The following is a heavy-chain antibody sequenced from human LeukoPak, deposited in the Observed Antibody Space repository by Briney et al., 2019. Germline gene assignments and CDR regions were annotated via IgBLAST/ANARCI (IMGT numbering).Heavy chain of an antibody. V-gene: IGHV1-69*01. CDR2: IIPIFGTA. CDR3: ARDQDYYYYYGMDV. J-gene: IGHJ6*02. CDR1: GGTFSSYA. Sequence: ASVKVPCKASGGTFSSYAISWVRQAPGQGLEWMGGIIPIFGTANYAQKFQGRVTITADESTSTAYMELSSLRSEDTAVYYCARDQDYYYYYGMDVWGQGTTVTVSS.